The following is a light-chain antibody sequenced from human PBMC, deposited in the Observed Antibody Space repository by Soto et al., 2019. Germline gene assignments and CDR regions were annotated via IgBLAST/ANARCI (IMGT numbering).Light chain of an antibody. CDR2: EGS. Sequence: QSALTQPASVSGSPGQSITISCTGTSSDIGGYILVSWYQQEPGKAPKLMIYEGSKRPSGVSNRFSGSKSGNTGSLTISGLQAEDEAHYYCCSYVGSDTYVIFGGGTKLTVL. CDR3: CSYVGSDTYVI. V-gene: IGLV2-23*01. J-gene: IGLJ2*01. CDR1: SSDIGGYIL.